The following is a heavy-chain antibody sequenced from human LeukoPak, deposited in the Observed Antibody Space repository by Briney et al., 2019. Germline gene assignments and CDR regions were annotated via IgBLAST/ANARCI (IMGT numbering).Heavy chain of an antibody. Sequence: GGSLRLSCAASGFTFSSYAMSWVRQAPGKGLEWVSAISGSGGSTYYADSVKGRFTISRDNSKSTLYLQMNSLRAEDTAVYYCAKGTGPVTTQSYYYYYGMDVWGQGTTVTVSS. CDR3: AKGTGPVTTQSYYYYYGMDV. D-gene: IGHD4-17*01. CDR2: ISGSGGST. J-gene: IGHJ6*02. V-gene: IGHV3-23*01. CDR1: GFTFSSYA.